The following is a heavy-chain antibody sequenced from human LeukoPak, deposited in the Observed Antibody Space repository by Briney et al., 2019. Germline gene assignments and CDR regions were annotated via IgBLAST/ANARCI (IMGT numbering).Heavy chain of an antibody. V-gene: IGHV4-34*01. CDR3: AREGGPYRPLDY. J-gene: IGHJ4*02. CDR1: GGSFRGYY. Sequence: KPAETLSLTCAVYGGSFRGYYRSWIRQPPGKGLEWIGEVNLQGSTNYNPSLKSRVAISVDKSENHISLKLTSVTAADTAVYYCAREGGPYRPLDYSGQGTLVTVAS. CDR2: VNLQGST.